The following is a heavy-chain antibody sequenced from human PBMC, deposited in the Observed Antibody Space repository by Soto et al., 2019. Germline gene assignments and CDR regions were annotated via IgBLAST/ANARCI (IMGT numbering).Heavy chain of an antibody. CDR3: ARVIKSGPGDYYYYGMDV. CDR2: IIPIFGTA. D-gene: IGHD3-16*01. V-gene: IGHV1-69*13. Sequence: SVKVSCKASGGTFSSYAISWVRQAPGQGLEWMGGIIPIFGTANYAQKFQGRVTITADESTSTAYMELSSLRSEDTAVYYCARVIKSGPGDYYYYGMDVWGQGTTVTVSS. CDR1: GGTFSSYA. J-gene: IGHJ6*02.